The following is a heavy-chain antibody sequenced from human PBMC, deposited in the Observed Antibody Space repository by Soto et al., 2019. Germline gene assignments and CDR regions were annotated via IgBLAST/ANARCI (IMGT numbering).Heavy chain of an antibody. Sequence: PSETLSLTCTVSGGPISSYYWSWIRQPPGKGLEWIGYIYYSGSTNYNPSLKSRVTISVDTSKNQFSLKLSSVTAADTAVYYCARENVVARGYWYFDLWGRGTLVTVS. J-gene: IGHJ2*01. CDR1: GGPISSYY. D-gene: IGHD2-21*01. CDR3: ARENVVARGYWYFDL. CDR2: IYYSGST. V-gene: IGHV4-59*01.